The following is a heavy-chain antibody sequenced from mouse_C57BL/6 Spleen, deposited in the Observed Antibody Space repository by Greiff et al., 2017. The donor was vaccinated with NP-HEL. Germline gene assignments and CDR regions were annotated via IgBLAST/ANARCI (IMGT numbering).Heavy chain of an antibody. J-gene: IGHJ1*03. CDR2: IDPSDSYT. D-gene: IGHD2-10*01. CDR3: ARNYGPPTGYFDV. V-gene: IGHV1-59*01. CDR1: GYTFTSYW. Sequence: QVQLQQPGAELVRPGTSVKLSCKASGYTFTSYWMHWVKQRPGQGLEWIGVIDPSDSYTNYNQKFKGKATLTVDTSSSTAYMQLSSLTSEDSAVYCCARNYGPPTGYFDVWGTGTTVTVSS.